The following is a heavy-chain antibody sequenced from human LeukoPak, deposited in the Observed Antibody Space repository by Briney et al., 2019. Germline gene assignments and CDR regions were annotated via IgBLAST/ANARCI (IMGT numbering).Heavy chain of an antibody. CDR1: GFTFSDYY. CDR3: ARVGYGDYYFDY. V-gene: IGHV3-11*01. CDR2: ISSSGSTI. Sequence: GGSLRLSCAASGFTFSDYYMSWIRPAPGQGLEWGSYISSSGSTIYYADPVEGRFTISRYTATNSLYLQMNSLRAEDTPVYYCARVGYGDYYFDYWGQGTLVTVSS. D-gene: IGHD4-17*01. J-gene: IGHJ4*02.